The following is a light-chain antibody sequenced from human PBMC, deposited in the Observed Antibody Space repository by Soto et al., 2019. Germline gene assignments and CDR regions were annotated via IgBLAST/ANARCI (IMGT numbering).Light chain of an antibody. CDR3: QQSYIIPLT. Sequence: DIQMTQSPSTLSASVGDRVTITCRASQSIKNWLAWYQQKPGEAPKLLIFGATALQSGVPSRFSGSGSGTDFTLTISSLQPEDFAIYHCQQSYIIPLTFGGGTKVDVK. J-gene: IGKJ4*01. CDR1: QSIKNW. V-gene: IGKV1-39*01. CDR2: GAT.